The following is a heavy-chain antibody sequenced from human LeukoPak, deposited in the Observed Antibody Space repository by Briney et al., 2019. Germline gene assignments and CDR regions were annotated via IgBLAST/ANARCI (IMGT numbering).Heavy chain of an antibody. J-gene: IGHJ4*02. D-gene: IGHD1-20*01. CDR1: GYTFTNYA. CDR3: ARDPRFNWNPLDF. Sequence: GASVKVSCTASGYTFTNYAMHWVRQAPGQTFECLGWINPGNDYTRYSRELQGRVTITRDTSASTAYMELSRLRSDDTAVYYCARDPRFNWNPLDFWGQGTLVTVSS. CDR2: INPGNDYT. V-gene: IGHV1-3*01.